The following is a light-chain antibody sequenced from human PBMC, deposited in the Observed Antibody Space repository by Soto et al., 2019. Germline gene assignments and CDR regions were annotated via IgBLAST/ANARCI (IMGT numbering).Light chain of an antibody. V-gene: IGLV2-14*01. J-gene: IGLJ2*01. CDR2: DVS. Sequence: QSALTQPASVSGSPGQSITIFCTGTSSDVGGYNYVSWYQQHPGKAPKLMIYDVSNRPSGVSNRFSGFKSGNTGSLTISGVQAEDEADYYCRSYTSSSTVVFGGGTKLTVL. CDR1: SSDVGGYNY. CDR3: RSYTSSSTVV.